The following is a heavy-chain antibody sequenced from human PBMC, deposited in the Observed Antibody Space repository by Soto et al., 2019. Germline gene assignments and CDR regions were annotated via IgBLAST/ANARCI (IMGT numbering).Heavy chain of an antibody. J-gene: IGHJ3*02. V-gene: IGHV1-2*04. CDR1: GYTFTDYY. CDR3: ARGPSPGAFDI. Sequence: QVQLAQSGAEVKNPGASVKVSYKASGYTFTDYYIHWLRQAPAQGIEWMGWINPNSGDTKYAQKFLGCATTTRETSISTTYMELSRLTSDDTALYYCARGPSPGAFDIWGQGTIITVSS. CDR2: INPNSGDT.